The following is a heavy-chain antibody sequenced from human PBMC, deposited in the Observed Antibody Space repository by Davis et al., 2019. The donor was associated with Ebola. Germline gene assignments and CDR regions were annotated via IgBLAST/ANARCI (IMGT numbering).Heavy chain of an antibody. CDR2: INAGNGNT. CDR3: ARAAGGPISYNWFDP. Sequence: AASVKVSCKASGYTFTAYAMHWVRQAPGQRLEWMGWINAGNGNTKYSLKFQGRVTITRDTSASTAYMELNSLRSEDTAVYYCARAAGGPISYNWFDPWGQGTLVTVSS. D-gene: IGHD6-13*01. J-gene: IGHJ5*02. V-gene: IGHV1-3*01. CDR1: GYTFTAYA.